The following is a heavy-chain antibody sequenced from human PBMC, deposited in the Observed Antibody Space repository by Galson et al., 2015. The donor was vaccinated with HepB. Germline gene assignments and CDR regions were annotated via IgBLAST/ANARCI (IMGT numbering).Heavy chain of an antibody. V-gene: IGHV7-4-1*02. J-gene: IGHJ2*01. CDR1: GYTLTKYA. CDR2: INTNTGNP. Sequence: SVKVSCKASGYTLTKYAVKWVRQAPGQGLEWMGWINTNTGNPIYAQGFTGRFVFSLDTSVSTAYLQISSLKAEDTAVYYCARDRDGRYFDLWGRGTLVAVSS. CDR3: ARDRDGRYFDL.